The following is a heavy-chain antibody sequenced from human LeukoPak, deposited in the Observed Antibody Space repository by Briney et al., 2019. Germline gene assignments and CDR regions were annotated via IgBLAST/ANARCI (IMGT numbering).Heavy chain of an antibody. CDR2: ISYDGSNK. V-gene: IGHV3-30*18. CDR1: GFTFSSYG. Sequence: GRSLRLSFAASGFTFSSYGMHWVRQAPGKGLEWVAVISYDGSNKYYADSVKGRFTISRDNSKNTLYLQMNSLRAEDTAVYYCAKGRATVTNPSRFDYWGQGTLVTVSS. D-gene: IGHD4-17*01. J-gene: IGHJ4*02. CDR3: AKGRATVTNPSRFDY.